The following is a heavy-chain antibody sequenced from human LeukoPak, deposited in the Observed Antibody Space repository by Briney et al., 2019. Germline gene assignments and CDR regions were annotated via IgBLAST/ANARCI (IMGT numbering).Heavy chain of an antibody. V-gene: IGHV3-23*01. J-gene: IGHJ4*02. CDR2: ISGSGAGT. CDR3: AQPNGSGTYYNSFDY. CDR1: GFPFSNYA. Sequence: GGSLRLSCAASGFPFSNYAMSWVRQAPGKGLEWVSSISGSGAGTYYADSVRGRFAISRDKYNNKLFLQMHSLRDEDKAVYHCAQPNGSGTYYNSFDYWGQGTLVSVSS. D-gene: IGHD3-10*01.